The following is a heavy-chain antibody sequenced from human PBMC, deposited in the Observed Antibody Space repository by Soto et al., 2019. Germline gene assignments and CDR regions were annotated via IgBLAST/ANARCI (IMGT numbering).Heavy chain of an antibody. CDR1: GFTFSSYA. V-gene: IGHV3-23*01. Sequence: GGSLRLSCAASGFTFSSYAMSWVRQAPGKGLEWVSAISGSGGSTYYADSVKGRFTISRDNSKNTLYLQMNSLRAEDTAVYYCAKTGLRSWLGGGSWSNSPTRYYFDYWGQGTLVTVSS. CDR3: AKTGLRSWLGGGSWSNSPTRYYFDY. D-gene: IGHD2-15*01. CDR2: ISGSGGST. J-gene: IGHJ4*02.